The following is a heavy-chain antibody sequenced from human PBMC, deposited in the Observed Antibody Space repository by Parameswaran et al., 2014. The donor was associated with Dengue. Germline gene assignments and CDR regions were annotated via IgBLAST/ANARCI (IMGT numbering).Heavy chain of an antibody. CDR2: VYYSGST. J-gene: IGHJ2*01. V-gene: IGHV4-59*01. Sequence: RWIRQPPGKGLEWIGYVYYSGSTKYNPSLKSRVTISVDTSKNQFSLKLSSVTAADTAVYYCARDSYYYDSSGSRYFDLWGRGTLVTVSS. CDR3: ARDSYYYDSSGSRYFDL. D-gene: IGHD3-22*01.